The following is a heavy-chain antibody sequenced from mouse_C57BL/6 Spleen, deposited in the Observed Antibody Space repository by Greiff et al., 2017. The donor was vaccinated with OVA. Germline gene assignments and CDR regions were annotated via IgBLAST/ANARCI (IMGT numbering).Heavy chain of an antibody. D-gene: IGHD3-2*02. V-gene: IGHV5-9-1*02. CDR2: ISSGGDYI. J-gene: IGHJ3*01. CDR1: GFTFSSYA. CDR3: TREGTAQATFAY. Sequence: EVHLVESGEGLVKPGGSLKLSCAASGFTFSSYAMSWVRQTPEKRLEWVAYISSGGDYIYYADTVKGRVTISRDNARNTLYLQMSSLKSEDTAMYYCTREGTAQATFAYWGQGTLVTVSA.